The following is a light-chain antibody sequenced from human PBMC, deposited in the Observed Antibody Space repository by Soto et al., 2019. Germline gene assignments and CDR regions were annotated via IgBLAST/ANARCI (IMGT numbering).Light chain of an antibody. Sequence: EIVLAQSPGTLSLSPGESATLSCRASQSVSSSFLAWYQQKAGQAPRLLIYGASRRATGIPDRFSGSGSGTNFTLTISSLEPENFAVYYCQQRSNWPPITFGQGTRLEIK. CDR3: QQRSNWPPIT. V-gene: IGKV3D-20*02. CDR2: GAS. J-gene: IGKJ5*01. CDR1: QSVSSSF.